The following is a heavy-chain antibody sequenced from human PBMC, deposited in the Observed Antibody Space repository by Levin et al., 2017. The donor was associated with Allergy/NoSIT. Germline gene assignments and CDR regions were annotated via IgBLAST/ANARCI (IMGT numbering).Heavy chain of an antibody. CDR3: ARAPAQYCSGGSCYWFWFDP. CDR2: IYSGGST. V-gene: IGHV3-53*01. Sequence: LSLTCAASGFTVSSNYMSWVRQAPGKGLEWVSVIYSGGSTYYADSVKGRFTISRDNSKNTLYLQMNSLRAEDTAVYYCARAPAQYCSGGSCYWFWFDPWGQGTLVTVSS. D-gene: IGHD2-15*01. CDR1: GFTVSSNY. J-gene: IGHJ5*02.